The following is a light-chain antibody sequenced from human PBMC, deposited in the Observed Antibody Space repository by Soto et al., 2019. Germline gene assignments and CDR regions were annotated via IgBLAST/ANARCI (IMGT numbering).Light chain of an antibody. CDR2: AAS. CDR3: QQAKGLPFT. V-gene: IGKV1-12*01. Sequence: DIQMTQSPSSVSASVGDRVTITCRASHSISSWLAWYQQNPGKAPKLLIYAASSLQSGVPSRFSGSGSGTDFTLTISSLQPEDFATYYCQQAKGLPFTFGPGTKVDIK. J-gene: IGKJ3*01. CDR1: HSISSW.